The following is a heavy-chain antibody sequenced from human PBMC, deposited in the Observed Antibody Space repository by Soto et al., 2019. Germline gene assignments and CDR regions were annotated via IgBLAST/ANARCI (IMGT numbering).Heavy chain of an antibody. D-gene: IGHD6-19*01. CDR1: GVTFSNYV. CDR3: ARTDKFNSHSSGWANRFDY. J-gene: IGHJ4*02. Sequence: EVQLLESGGGLVQPGGSLRLFCAASGVTFSNYVMTWVRQAPGKGLEWVSTLTGDGRTFYVDTVKGRFTISRDNSKSTLYLQMNSLGAEDTAVDYCARTDKFNSHSSGWANRFDYWGQGTLVTVSA. CDR2: LTGDGRT. V-gene: IGHV3-23*01.